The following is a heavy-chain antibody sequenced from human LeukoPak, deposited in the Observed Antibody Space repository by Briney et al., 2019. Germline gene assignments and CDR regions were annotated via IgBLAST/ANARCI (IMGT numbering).Heavy chain of an antibody. CDR2: AYHTGRI. J-gene: IGHJ2*01. CDR1: SGSITSYY. CDR3: GSVRLGVSFFFDL. D-gene: IGHD1-26*01. V-gene: IGHV4-59*01. Sequence: PSETLSLTCAVSSGSITSYYWNWIRQSPGGRLEWVGFAYHTGRITYNPSLKSRLSMSVDTSKSQVSLKLTSVTAADTAVYYAGSVRLGVSFFFDLWGRGTLVTVSS.